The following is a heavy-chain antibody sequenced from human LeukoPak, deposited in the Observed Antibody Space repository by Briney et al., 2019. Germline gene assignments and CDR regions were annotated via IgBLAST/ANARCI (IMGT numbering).Heavy chain of an antibody. V-gene: IGHV3-7*01. D-gene: IGHD4-17*01. CDR2: IKQDGSEK. CDR1: GFTVSSNY. Sequence: GGSLRLSCAASGFTVSSNYMSWVRQAPGKGLEWVANIKQDGSEKYYVDSVKGRFTISRDNAKNSLYLQMNSLRAEDTAVYYCARDLHYGDYSYFDYWGQGTLVTVSS. J-gene: IGHJ4*02. CDR3: ARDLHYGDYSYFDY.